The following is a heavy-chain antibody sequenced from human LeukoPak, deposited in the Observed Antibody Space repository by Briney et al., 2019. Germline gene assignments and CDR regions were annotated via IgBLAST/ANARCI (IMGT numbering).Heavy chain of an antibody. CDR2: ISSSSTI. CDR3: ARVVVVPAASLYYYYYMDV. V-gene: IGHV3-48*04. CDR1: GFTFSSYS. Sequence: AGGSLRLSCAASGFTFSSYSMNRVRQAPGKGLEWVSYISSSSTIYYADSLKGRFTISRDNAKNSLYLQMNSLRAEDTAVYYCARVVVVPAASLYYYYYMDVWGKGTTVTVSS. D-gene: IGHD2-2*01. J-gene: IGHJ6*03.